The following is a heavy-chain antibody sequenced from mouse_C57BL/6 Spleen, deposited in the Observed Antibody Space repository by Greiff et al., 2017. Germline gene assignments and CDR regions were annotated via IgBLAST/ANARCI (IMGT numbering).Heavy chain of an antibody. D-gene: IGHD4-1*01. Sequence: EVQLQQSGAELVRPGASVKLSCTASGFNFKDDYMHWVKQRPEQGLEWIGWIDPENGDTEYASKFQGKATITADTSSNTAYLQLSSLTSEDTAVYYCTTGKLTGTVYWGQGTTLTVSS. J-gene: IGHJ2*01. CDR1: GFNFKDDY. V-gene: IGHV14-4*01. CDR2: IDPENGDT. CDR3: TTGKLTGTVY.